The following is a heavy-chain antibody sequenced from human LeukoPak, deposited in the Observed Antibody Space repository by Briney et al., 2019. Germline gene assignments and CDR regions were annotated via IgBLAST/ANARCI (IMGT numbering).Heavy chain of an antibody. CDR2: IYSSGSH. D-gene: IGHD3-10*01. CDR3: AGRLWFGDVPDAFDI. Sequence: SETLSLTCTVSGGSISSYYWSWIRQPPGKGLEWIGYIYSSGSHNYNPSLKGRVTISVDTSKNQFSLKLSSVTAAAPAGYYGAGRLWFGDVPDAFDIWGQGTMVTVSS. CDR1: GGSISSYY. J-gene: IGHJ3*02. V-gene: IGHV4-59*01.